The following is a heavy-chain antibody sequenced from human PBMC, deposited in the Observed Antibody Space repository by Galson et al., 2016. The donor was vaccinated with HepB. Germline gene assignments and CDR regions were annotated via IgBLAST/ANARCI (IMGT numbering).Heavy chain of an antibody. J-gene: IGHJ4*02. CDR2: ISYDGSKK. CDR3: ARGTFTSIVY. D-gene: IGHD2-15*01. V-gene: IGHV3-30-3*01. CDR1: GFSFSAYP. Sequence: SLRLSCAASGFSFSAYPLHWVRQAPGKGLEWVAVISYDGSKKYNADSVKGRFTISRDNSKNTLYLQMDSLRAEDTAVYHCARGTFTSIVYWGQGTLVTVSS.